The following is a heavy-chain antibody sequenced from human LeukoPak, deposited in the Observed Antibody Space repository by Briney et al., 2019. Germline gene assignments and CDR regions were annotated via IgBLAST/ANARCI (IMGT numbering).Heavy chain of an antibody. CDR1: GFTFSSYG. CDR2: ISGSGGST. D-gene: IGHD2-15*01. Sequence: GGSLRLSCAASGFTFSSYGMTWVRQAPGKGLEWVSGISGSGGSTYYEDSVKGRFTISRVNSKNTLYLQMNSLRAEDTAVYYCAKNSGGTCYSHLDYWGQGTLVTVSS. CDR3: AKNSGGTCYSHLDY. V-gene: IGHV3-23*01. J-gene: IGHJ4*02.